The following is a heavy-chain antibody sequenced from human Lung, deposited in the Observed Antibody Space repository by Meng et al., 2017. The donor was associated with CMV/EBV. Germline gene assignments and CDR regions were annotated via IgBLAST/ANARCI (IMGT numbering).Heavy chain of an antibody. CDR2: VYHSGYT. V-gene: IGHV4-4*02. Sequence: GSLRLXCAVSGTSISTSNWWSWVRQPPGKGLEWIGEVYHSGYTNYNPSLKSRVTMSVDRSKKQFSLKLSSVTAADTAVYYCARVTEYGGNCFDSWGQGTLVTVSS. CDR3: ARVTEYGGNCFDS. J-gene: IGHJ4*02. CDR1: GTSISTSNW. D-gene: IGHD4/OR15-4a*01.